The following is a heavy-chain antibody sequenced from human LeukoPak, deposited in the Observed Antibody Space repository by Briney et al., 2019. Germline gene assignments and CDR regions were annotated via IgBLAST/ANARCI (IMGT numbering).Heavy chain of an antibody. CDR2: MSSDSSYI. CDR3: ARDPNVLGITPYYFDF. CDR1: GFTFSDYT. D-gene: IGHD3-10*02. V-gene: IGHV3-21*01. Sequence: PGGSLRLSCAASGFTFSDYTMTWVRQAPGKGLEWVASMSSDSSYIDYADSVKGRFTISRDNAKNSLFLKTDTLRGDDTGIYYCARDPNVLGITPYYFDFWGQGTLVTVSS. J-gene: IGHJ4*02.